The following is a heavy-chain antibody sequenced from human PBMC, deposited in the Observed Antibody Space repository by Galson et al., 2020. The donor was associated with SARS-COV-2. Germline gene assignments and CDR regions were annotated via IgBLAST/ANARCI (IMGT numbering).Heavy chain of an antibody. CDR2: ISYDGSNK. D-gene: IGHD1-26*01. V-gene: IGHV3-30-3*01. CDR3: ARAGSYYPRFDY. CDR1: GFTFSSYA. J-gene: IGHJ4*02. Sequence: TGGSLRLSCAASGFTFSSYAMHWVRQAPGKGLEWVAVISYDGSNKYYADSVKGRFTISRDNSKNTLYLQMNSLRAEDTAVYYCARAGSYYPRFDYWGQGTLVTVSS.